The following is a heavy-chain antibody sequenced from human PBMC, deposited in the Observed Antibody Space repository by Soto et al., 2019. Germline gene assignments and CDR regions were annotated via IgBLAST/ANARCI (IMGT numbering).Heavy chain of an antibody. CDR2: INHSGST. CDR3: ARATDSSGDLSYYFDY. D-gene: IGHD6-19*01. J-gene: IGHJ4*02. V-gene: IGHV4-34*01. Sequence: SETLSLTCAVYGGSFSGYYWSWIRQPPGKGLEWIGEINHSGSTNYNPSLKSRVTISVDTSKNQFSLKLSSATNADPAVYSCARATDSSGDLSYYFDYWGQGTLVTVS. CDR1: GGSFSGYY.